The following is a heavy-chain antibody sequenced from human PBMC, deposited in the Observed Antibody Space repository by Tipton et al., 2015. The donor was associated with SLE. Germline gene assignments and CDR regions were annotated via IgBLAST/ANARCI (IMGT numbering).Heavy chain of an antibody. D-gene: IGHD1-14*01. CDR2: IYTTGST. Sequence: GLVKPSETLSLTCTVSGGSISSYYWNWIRQPAGKGLEWIGRIYTTGSTNYNPSLKSRVTMSVDTSENQFSLNLSSVTAADTAVYYCARLITGYFFDSWGRGTLVTVSS. J-gene: IGHJ4*02. CDR1: GGSISSYY. CDR3: ARLITGYFFDS. V-gene: IGHV4-4*07.